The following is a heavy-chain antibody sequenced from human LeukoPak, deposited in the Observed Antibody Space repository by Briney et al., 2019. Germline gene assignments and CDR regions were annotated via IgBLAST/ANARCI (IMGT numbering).Heavy chain of an antibody. CDR1: GFTFNTYR. CDR3: ARDLYYYDSSGYYRGLDY. Sequence: GGSLRLSCAASGFTFNTYRMSWVRQAPGKGLEWVANIKHDGSEENYVDSEKGRFTISRDNAKGSLSLQMNSLRGEDTAVYYCARDLYYYDSSGYYRGLDYWGQGTLVTVSS. V-gene: IGHV3-7*01. D-gene: IGHD3-22*01. J-gene: IGHJ4*02. CDR2: IKHDGSEE.